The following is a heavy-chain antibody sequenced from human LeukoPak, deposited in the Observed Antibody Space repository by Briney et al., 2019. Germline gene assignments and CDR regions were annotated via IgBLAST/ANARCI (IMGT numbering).Heavy chain of an antibody. V-gene: IGHV3-21*01. CDR2: ISSSSSYI. D-gene: IGHD2-15*01. CDR1: GFTFSSYS. CDR3: ARAEDIVVVVADRPDY. Sequence: PGGSLRLSCAASGFTFSSYSMNWVRQAPGKGLEWVSSISSSSSYIYYADSVKGRFTISRDNAKNSLYLQMNSLRAEDTAVYYCARAEDIVVVVADRPDYWGQGTLVTVSS. J-gene: IGHJ4*02.